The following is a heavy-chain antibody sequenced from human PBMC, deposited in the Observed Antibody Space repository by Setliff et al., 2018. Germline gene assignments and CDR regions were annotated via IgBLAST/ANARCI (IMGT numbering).Heavy chain of an antibody. CDR2: ISSSGSTI. CDR3: ARDRRPFNWGGNDAFDI. J-gene: IGHJ3*02. Sequence: PGGSLRLSCAASGFTFSSYEMNWVRQAPGKGLEWVSYISSSGSTIYYADSVKGRFTISRDNAKKSLYLQMNSLRAEDTAVYYCARDRRPFNWGGNDAFDIWGQGKMVTVSS. D-gene: IGHD7-27*01. CDR1: GFTFSSYE. V-gene: IGHV3-48*03.